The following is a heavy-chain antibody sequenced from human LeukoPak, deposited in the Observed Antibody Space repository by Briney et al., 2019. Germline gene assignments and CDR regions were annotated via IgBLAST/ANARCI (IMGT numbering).Heavy chain of an antibody. D-gene: IGHD6-13*01. J-gene: IGHJ4*02. Sequence: SETLSLTCTVSGGSISSSSYYWGWIRQPPGKGLEWIGSIYYSGSTYYNPSLKSRVTISVDTSKNQFSLKLSSVTAADTAVYYCARHGGNSQQLGTFDYWGQGTLVAVSS. CDR2: IYYSGST. CDR1: GGSISSSSYY. CDR3: ARHGGNSQQLGTFDY. V-gene: IGHV4-39*01.